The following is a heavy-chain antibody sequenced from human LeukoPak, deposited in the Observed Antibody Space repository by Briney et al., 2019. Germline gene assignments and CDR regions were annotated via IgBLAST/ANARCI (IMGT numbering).Heavy chain of an antibody. CDR1: GFSFSTYS. J-gene: IGHJ4*02. CDR3: AKISWDGRGTFD. V-gene: IGHV3-23*01. D-gene: IGHD1/OR15-1a*01. Sequence: GGSLRLSCAASGFSFSTYSMRWVRQAPGKGLEWVSSIRGSGADKYYADSVKGRFSISRDNCQDTLSLQMNSLRAEDTAVYYCAKISWDGRGTFDWGRGTLVTVSS. CDR2: IRGSGADK.